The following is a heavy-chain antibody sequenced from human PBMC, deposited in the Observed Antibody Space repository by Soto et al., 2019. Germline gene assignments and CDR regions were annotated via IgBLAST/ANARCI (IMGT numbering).Heavy chain of an antibody. CDR3: VRDRGYPDSFDI. D-gene: IGHD6-13*01. J-gene: IGHJ3*02. Sequence: EVQLVESGGGLVQPGESLRLSCADSGFTFSPFYMHWVRQAPGKGLEWVSHINGDGTTTVYADSVKGRFTISRDNAKSTLYLQMSSLRTEDTAVYYCVRDRGYPDSFDIWGQGTMVTVSS. CDR2: INGDGTTT. CDR1: GFTFSPFY. V-gene: IGHV3-74*01.